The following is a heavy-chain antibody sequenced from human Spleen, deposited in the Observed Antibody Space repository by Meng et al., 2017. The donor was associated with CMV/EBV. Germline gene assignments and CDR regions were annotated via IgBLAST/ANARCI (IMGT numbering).Heavy chain of an antibody. D-gene: IGHD2-2*01. CDR2: IIPILGIA. CDR3: ARDLAGHGYCSSTSCRNWFDP. Sequence: SVQVSCKASGYTFTDYYIYWVRQAPGQGLEWMGGIIPILGIANYAQKFQGRVTITADKSTSTAYMELSSLRSEDTAVYYCARDLAGHGYCSSTSCRNWFDPWGQGTLVTVSS. CDR1: GYTFTDYY. J-gene: IGHJ5*02. V-gene: IGHV1-69*10.